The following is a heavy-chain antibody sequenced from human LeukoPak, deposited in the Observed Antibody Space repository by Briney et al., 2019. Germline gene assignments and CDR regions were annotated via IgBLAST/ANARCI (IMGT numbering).Heavy chain of an antibody. D-gene: IGHD3-22*01. CDR1: GYTFSSYG. CDR3: ARCPGYYDSSGYSDY. J-gene: IGHJ4*02. Sequence: ASVKVSCKASGYTFSSYGIIWVRQAPGQGLGWMGWISAYNGNTNYAQKFQGRVTMTTDTSTSTTYMELRSLRSDDTAVYYCARCPGYYDSSGYSDYWGQGTLVTVSS. V-gene: IGHV1-18*01. CDR2: ISAYNGNT.